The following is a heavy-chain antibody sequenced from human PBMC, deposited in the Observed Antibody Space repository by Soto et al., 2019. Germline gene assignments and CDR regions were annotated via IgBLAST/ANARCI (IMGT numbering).Heavy chain of an antibody. Sequence: QITLKESGPTLMKPTQTLTLTCAFSGFSLSTSGVGVAWIRQPPGKALEWLALIYWDDNKRYSPSLKTRLTITKDTSKNQVVLTMTNMDPVDTATYYCAHRQGPWSDEGDWFDPWGQGTLVTVSS. CDR2: IYWDDNK. V-gene: IGHV2-5*02. J-gene: IGHJ5*02. D-gene: IGHD2-8*01. CDR1: GFSLSTSGVG. CDR3: AHRQGPWSDEGDWFDP.